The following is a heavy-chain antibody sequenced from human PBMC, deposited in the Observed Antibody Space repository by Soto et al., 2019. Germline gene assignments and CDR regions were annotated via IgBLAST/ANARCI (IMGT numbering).Heavy chain of an antibody. Sequence: GSLRLSCAASGFTISTYHLNWVRQAPGKGLEWVSYISTDLRALYYADSVRGRFTISRDNAKNSLYLQMTSLRDEDTGVYYCTRDGRRGYDMDVWGQGTTVTVSS. CDR3: TRDGRRGYDMDV. D-gene: IGHD1-26*01. CDR2: ISTDLRAL. J-gene: IGHJ6*02. CDR1: GFTISTYH. V-gene: IGHV3-48*02.